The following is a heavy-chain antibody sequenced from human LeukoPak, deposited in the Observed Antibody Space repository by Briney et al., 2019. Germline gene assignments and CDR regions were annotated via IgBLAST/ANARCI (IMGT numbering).Heavy chain of an antibody. Sequence: ASVKVSCKASGYTFTGYYMHWVRQAPGQGLEWMGWINPNSGGTNYAQKFQGRVTITRDTSISTAYMELSRLRSDDTAVYYCARAHLHYCSSTSCYRLEYYYYGMDVWGQGTTVTVSS. D-gene: IGHD2-2*01. CDR2: INPNSGGT. CDR1: GYTFTGYY. J-gene: IGHJ6*02. V-gene: IGHV1-2*02. CDR3: ARAHLHYCSSTSCYRLEYYYYGMDV.